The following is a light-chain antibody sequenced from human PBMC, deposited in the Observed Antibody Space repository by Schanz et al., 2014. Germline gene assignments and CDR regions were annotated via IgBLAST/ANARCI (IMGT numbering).Light chain of an antibody. V-gene: IGKV3-20*01. CDR1: QSFKNNY. CDR2: GAS. J-gene: IGKJ2*03. Sequence: EIVLTQSPGTLSLSPGERATLSCRASQSFKNNYLAWYQQTPGQAPRLLIYGASNRATGIPDRFSGSGSGTDFTLTISRLEPEDFAMYYCQQFGGPPLYSVGQGTKVEIK. CDR3: QQFGGPPLYS.